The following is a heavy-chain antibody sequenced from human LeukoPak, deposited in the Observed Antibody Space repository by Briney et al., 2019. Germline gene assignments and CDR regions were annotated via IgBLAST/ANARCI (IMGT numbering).Heavy chain of an antibody. D-gene: IGHD6-25*01. CDR2: IDGGGVNT. CDR3: AKRSARPKPFDC. CDR1: GFTFSNYG. V-gene: IGHV3-23*01. Sequence: GGSLRLSCAGSGFTFSNYGMSWVRQAPGKGLEWVSAIDGGGVNTLYADSVKGRFTISRDNSKNTVYLQMNSLSTEDTAIYYCAKRSARPKPFDCWGQGTLVTVSS. J-gene: IGHJ4*02.